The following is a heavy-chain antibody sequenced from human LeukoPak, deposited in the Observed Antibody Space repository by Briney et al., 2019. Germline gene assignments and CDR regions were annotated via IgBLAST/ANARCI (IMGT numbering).Heavy chain of an antibody. J-gene: IGHJ6*02. CDR2: IYYSGST. D-gene: IGHD6-13*01. Sequence: PSETLSLTCTVSGGSISSYYWSWIRQPPGKGLEWIGYIYYSGSTNYNPSLKSRVTISVDTSKNQFSLKLNSVTAADTAVYYCARARYSSSPYYYGMDVWGQGTTVTVSS. V-gene: IGHV4-59*01. CDR1: GGSISSYY. CDR3: ARARYSSSPYYYGMDV.